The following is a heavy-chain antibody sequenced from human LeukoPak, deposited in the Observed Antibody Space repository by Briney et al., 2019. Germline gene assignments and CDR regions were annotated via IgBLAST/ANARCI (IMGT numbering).Heavy chain of an antibody. CDR3: ARLSGSYPDY. CDR2: IYYSGST. J-gene: IGHJ4*02. Sequence: ETLSLTCTVSGGSISSSSYYWGWLRQPPGKGLEWIGSIYYSGSTYYNPSLKSRVTISVDTSKNQFSLKLSSVTAADTAVYYCARLSGSYPDYWGQGTLVTVSS. D-gene: IGHD1-26*01. V-gene: IGHV4-39*01. CDR1: GGSISSSSYY.